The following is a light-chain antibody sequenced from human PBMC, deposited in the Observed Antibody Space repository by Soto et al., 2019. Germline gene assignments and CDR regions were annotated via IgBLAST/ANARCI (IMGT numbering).Light chain of an antibody. Sequence: QSVLTQPASVSGSPGQSITISCTGTSSDVGNYNLVSWYQQHPGKAPKLMIYEGSKRPSGVSNRFSGSKSGNTASLTISGLQAEDEADYYCCSYAGSSTRWVFGGGTKVTVL. J-gene: IGLJ3*02. CDR3: CSYAGSSTRWV. V-gene: IGLV2-23*01. CDR2: EGS. CDR1: SSDVGNYNL.